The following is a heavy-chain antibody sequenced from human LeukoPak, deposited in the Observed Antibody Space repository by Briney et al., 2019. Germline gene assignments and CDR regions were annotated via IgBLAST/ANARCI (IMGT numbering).Heavy chain of an antibody. CDR1: GFTFSSYW. D-gene: IGHD5-18*01. CDR2: IRQDGSQK. CDR3: ARVPRGYSYGYYYYMDV. Sequence: GGSLRLSCAASGFTFSSYWMSWVRQAPGKGLGWVATIRQDGSQKYYVDSVKGRFTISRDNAKNSLYLQMNSLRAEDTAVYYCARVPRGYSYGYYYYMDVWGKGTTVTISS. V-gene: IGHV3-7*03. J-gene: IGHJ6*03.